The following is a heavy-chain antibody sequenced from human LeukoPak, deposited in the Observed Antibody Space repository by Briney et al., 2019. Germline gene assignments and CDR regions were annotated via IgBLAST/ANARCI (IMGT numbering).Heavy chain of an antibody. CDR1: GYTFTDYY. CDR3: ARDNRRYGSGSYFHY. Sequence: GASVKVSCKASGYTFTDYYIHWVRQAPGKGLEWMGWINPNSGGTNSAQNFQGRVTVTWDTSISTAYMELSSLKSDDTAIYYCARDNRRYGSGSYFHYWGQGTLVTVS. CDR2: INPNSGGT. V-gene: IGHV1-2*02. D-gene: IGHD3-10*01. J-gene: IGHJ4*02.